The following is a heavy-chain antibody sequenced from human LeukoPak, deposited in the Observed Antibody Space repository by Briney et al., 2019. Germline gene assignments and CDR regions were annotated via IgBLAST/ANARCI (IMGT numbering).Heavy chain of an antibody. D-gene: IGHD3-9*01. Sequence: SQTLSLTCTVSGPSIISGDYYWSWIRQSPGKGLEWIGSVYYSGSAYYNPSLKSRLTISADTSKNQFSLRLNSVTAADTALYYCASCHYGILTGYRREFDYWGQGILVTVSS. CDR2: VYYSGSA. CDR3: ASCHYGILTGYRREFDY. CDR1: GPSIISGDYY. V-gene: IGHV4-30-4*01. J-gene: IGHJ4*02.